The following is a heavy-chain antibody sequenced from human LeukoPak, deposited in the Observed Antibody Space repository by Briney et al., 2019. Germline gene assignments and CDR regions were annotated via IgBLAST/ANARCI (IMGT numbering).Heavy chain of an antibody. CDR1: GGSISSYY. D-gene: IGHD3-10*01. V-gene: IGHV4-59*12. CDR3: ARAASYYYGSGSCSKYMDV. J-gene: IGHJ6*03. CDR2: IYYSGST. Sequence: KASETLSLTCTVSGGSISSYYWSWIRQPPGKGLEWIGYIYYSGSTNYNPSLKSRVTISVDTSKNQFSLKLSSVTAADTAVYYCARAASYYYGSGSCSKYMDVWGRGTTVTVSS.